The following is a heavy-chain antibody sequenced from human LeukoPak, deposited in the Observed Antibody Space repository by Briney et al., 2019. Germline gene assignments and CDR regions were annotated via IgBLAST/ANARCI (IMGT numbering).Heavy chain of an antibody. D-gene: IGHD4-17*01. CDR3: ARDLYGDYAFDI. J-gene: IGHJ3*02. CDR2: ISSRGDHI. V-gene: IGHV3-21*01. Sequence: GGSLRLSCAASGFTFSSYAMSWVRQAPGKGLEWVSSISSRGDHISYADSVKGRFTISRDNANNLVYLQMNCLRAEDTAVFYCARDLYGDYAFDIWGQGTVVTVSS. CDR1: GFTFSSYA.